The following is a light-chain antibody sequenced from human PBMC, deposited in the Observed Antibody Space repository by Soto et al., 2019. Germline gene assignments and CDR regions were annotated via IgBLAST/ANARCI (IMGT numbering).Light chain of an antibody. CDR1: SSDVGGYNY. Sequence: QSVLTQPPSASGPPGQSVTISCTGTSSDVGGYNYVSWYQQHPGKAPKLMIYEVTKRPSGVPDRFSGSKSGNTASLTVSGLQAEDEADYYCSSYAGSNNLGVFGGGTQLTVL. J-gene: IGLJ2*01. CDR3: SSYAGSNNLGV. V-gene: IGLV2-8*01. CDR2: EVT.